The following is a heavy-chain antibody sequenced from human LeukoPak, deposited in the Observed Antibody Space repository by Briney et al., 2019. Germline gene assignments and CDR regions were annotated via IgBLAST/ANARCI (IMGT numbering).Heavy chain of an antibody. CDR2: LYNTETT. V-gene: IGHV4-39*01. CDR1: GGSISRSSYY. Sequence: SETLSLTCSVSGGSISRSSYYCGWIRQPPGKGLEWIGSLYNTETTYYNPSLQRRVTISVDTSKNQLSLKLGAVTAADTAVYYCARHPTLTSGGNFDYWGQGTLVTVSS. CDR3: ARHPTLTSGGNFDY. D-gene: IGHD1-14*01. J-gene: IGHJ4*02.